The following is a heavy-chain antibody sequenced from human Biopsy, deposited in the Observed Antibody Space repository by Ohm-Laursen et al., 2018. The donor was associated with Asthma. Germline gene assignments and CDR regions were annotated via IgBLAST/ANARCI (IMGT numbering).Heavy chain of an antibody. CDR1: GFIFSNYA. CDR3: VRDGTDDAFDI. CDR2: ISYDGINK. J-gene: IGHJ3*02. V-gene: IGHV3-30-3*01. D-gene: IGHD1-1*01. Sequence: SLRLSCAASGFIFSNYALHWGRQAPGKGLEGVAVISYDGINKYYADSAKGRFTISRDRSKNTLYLQMNSLREEDTAVYYCVRDGTDDAFDIWGQGTVVSVSS.